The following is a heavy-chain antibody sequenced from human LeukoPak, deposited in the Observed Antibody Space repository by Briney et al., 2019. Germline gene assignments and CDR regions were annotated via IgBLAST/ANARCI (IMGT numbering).Heavy chain of an antibody. CDR1: GFTFSSYA. Sequence: GGSLRLSCAASGFTFSSYAMSWVRQAPGKGLEWVSAISGSGGSTYYADSVKGRFTVSRDNSKNTLYLQMNSLRAEDTAVYYCAKVAPPAVTMVRGVIIHGNFDYWGKGTTVTVSS. J-gene: IGHJ4*03. D-gene: IGHD3-10*01. CDR2: ISGSGGST. V-gene: IGHV3-23*01. CDR3: AKVAPPAVTMVRGVIIHGNFDY.